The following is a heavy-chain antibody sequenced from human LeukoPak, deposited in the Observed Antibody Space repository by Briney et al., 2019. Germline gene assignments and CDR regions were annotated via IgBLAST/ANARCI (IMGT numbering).Heavy chain of an antibody. V-gene: IGHV3-21*01. CDR3: ASENSSGWTYYYYYYGMDV. J-gene: IGHJ6*02. CDR2: ISSSSSYI. CDR1: GFTFSSYS. D-gene: IGHD6-19*01. Sequence: GGFLRLSCAASGFTFSSYSMNWVRQAPGKGLEWVSSISSSSSYIYYADSVKGRFTISRDNAKNSLYLQMNSLRAEDTAVYYCASENSSGWTYYYYYYGMDVWGQGTTVTVSS.